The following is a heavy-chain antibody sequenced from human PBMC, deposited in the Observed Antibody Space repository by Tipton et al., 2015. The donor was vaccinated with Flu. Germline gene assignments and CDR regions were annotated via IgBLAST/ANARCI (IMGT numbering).Heavy chain of an antibody. J-gene: IGHJ4*02. D-gene: IGHD1-26*01. Sequence: GSLRLSCAASGFTFASYAMTWVRQAPGKGLQWVSFITGNGVNTYYVDSVQGRFTVSRDNHKNTVYLQMNTLRGEGTAVYYCAKTQYSGGDCLDFWGQGMSVTVSS. V-gene: IGHV3-23*01. CDR3: AKTQYSGGDCLDF. CDR2: ITGNGVNT. CDR1: GFTFASYA.